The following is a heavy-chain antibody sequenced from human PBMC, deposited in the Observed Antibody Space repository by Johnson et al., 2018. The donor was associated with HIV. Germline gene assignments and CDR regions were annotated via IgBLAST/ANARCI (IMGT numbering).Heavy chain of an antibody. J-gene: IGHJ3*02. CDR3: AKSRAGGDYDAFDI. CDR2: IKQDGSEK. Sequence: VQLVESGGGLVQPGGSLRLSCAASGFTFSSYAMHWVRQAPGKGLEWVANIKQDGSEKYYVDSVKGRFTISRDNSKNTLYLQMNSLRAEDTAIYYCAKSRAGGDYDAFDIWGQGTMVTVSS. V-gene: IGHV3-7*03. D-gene: IGHD2-21*01. CDR1: GFTFSSYA.